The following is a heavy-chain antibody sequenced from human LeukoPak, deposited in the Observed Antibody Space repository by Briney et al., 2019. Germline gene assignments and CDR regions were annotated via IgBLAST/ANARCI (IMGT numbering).Heavy chain of an antibody. CDR2: INHSGRT. D-gene: IGHD3-22*01. CDR1: GGSFSDYF. V-gene: IGHV4-34*01. Sequence: PSETLSLTCAVYGGSFSDYFWGWIRQPPGKGLEWIGEINHSGRTYYNPSLKSRVTISVDTSKNQFSLNLSSVTAADTAVYYCARGPYYYDSSGYRSPPFDYWGQGTLVTVSS. CDR3: ARGPYYYDSSGYRSPPFDY. J-gene: IGHJ4*02.